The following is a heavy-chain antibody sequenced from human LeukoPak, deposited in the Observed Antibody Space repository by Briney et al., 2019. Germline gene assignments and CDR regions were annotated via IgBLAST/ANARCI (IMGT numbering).Heavy chain of an antibody. CDR1: GGTFSSYA. D-gene: IGHD5-24*01. Sequence: SVKVSCKASGGTFSSYAISWVRQAPGQGLEWMGRIIPIFGTANYAQKFQGRVTITTDESTSTAYMELSRLRSEDTAVYYCARDKIRRDGYRDSYWGQGTLVTVSS. V-gene: IGHV1-69*05. CDR3: ARDKIRRDGYRDSY. J-gene: IGHJ4*02. CDR2: IIPIFGTA.